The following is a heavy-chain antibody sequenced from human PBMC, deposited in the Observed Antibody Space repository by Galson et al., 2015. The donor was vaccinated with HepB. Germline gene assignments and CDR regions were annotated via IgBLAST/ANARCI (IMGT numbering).Heavy chain of an antibody. Sequence: ETLSLTCTVSGASVSSSLYYWVWIRQPPEKGLEWIGSVYYTGNTYYTSSLKSRVTISLDMSKNRFSLKVNSVTAADTAVYYRARAAGDSSTYANDFWGQGTQVTVSS. J-gene: IGHJ4*02. D-gene: IGHD5-18*01. V-gene: IGHV4-39*07. CDR2: VYYTGNT. CDR3: ARAAGDSSTYANDF. CDR1: GASVSSSLYY.